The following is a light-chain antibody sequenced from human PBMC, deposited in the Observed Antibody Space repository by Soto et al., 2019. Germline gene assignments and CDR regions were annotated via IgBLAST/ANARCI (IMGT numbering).Light chain of an antibody. J-gene: IGKJ1*01. CDR2: DVS. CDR3: QQYGSSRT. V-gene: IGKV3-20*01. Sequence: EIVLTQSPGTLSLSPGERATLSCRASQSVTSSYLGWYQQKPGQVPRLLIYDVSSRAPGIPDRFSGSGSGTDFTLTISRLEPEDFAVYYWQQYGSSRTFGQGTKVEIK. CDR1: QSVTSSY.